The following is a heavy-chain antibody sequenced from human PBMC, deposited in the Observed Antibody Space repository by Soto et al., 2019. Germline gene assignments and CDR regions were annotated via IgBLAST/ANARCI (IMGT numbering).Heavy chain of an antibody. CDR3: ARDPGSGSYPLFVV. Sequence: GGSLRLSCAASGFTFSSYSMNWVRQAPGKGLEWVSYISSSSSTIYYADSVKGRFTISRDNAKNSLYLQMNSLRAEDTAVYYCARDPGSGSYPLFVVWGKGTTVTVSS. V-gene: IGHV3-48*01. J-gene: IGHJ6*04. CDR1: GFTFSSYS. CDR2: ISSSSSTI. D-gene: IGHD3-10*01.